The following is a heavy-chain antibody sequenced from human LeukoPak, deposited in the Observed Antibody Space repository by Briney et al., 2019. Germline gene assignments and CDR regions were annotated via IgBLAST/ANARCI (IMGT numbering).Heavy chain of an antibody. CDR1: GYNFANYW. Sequence: GESLKISCKGSGYNFANYWIGWVRQMPGKGLEWMGIIYPGDSDTRYSPSFQGQVTISADKSISTAYLQWSSLKASDTAMYYCARQSTSGPQIYDYWGQGTLVTVSS. D-gene: IGHD3-10*01. CDR3: ARQSTSGPQIYDY. CDR2: IYPGDSDT. J-gene: IGHJ4*02. V-gene: IGHV5-51*01.